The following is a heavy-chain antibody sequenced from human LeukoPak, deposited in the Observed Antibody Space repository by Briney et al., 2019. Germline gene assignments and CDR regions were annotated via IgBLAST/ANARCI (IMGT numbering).Heavy chain of an antibody. J-gene: IGHJ4*02. CDR2: IGTSSSTI. CDR1: GFAFSNAW. Sequence: PGGSLRLSCAASGFAFSNAWMNWVRQAPGKGLEWVSYIGTSSSTIYYADSVKGRFTISRDNAKNSLYLQMNSLRDEDTAVYYCARHDYGGNSGDYWGQGTLVTVSS. CDR3: ARHDYGGNSGDY. D-gene: IGHD4-23*01. V-gene: IGHV3-48*02.